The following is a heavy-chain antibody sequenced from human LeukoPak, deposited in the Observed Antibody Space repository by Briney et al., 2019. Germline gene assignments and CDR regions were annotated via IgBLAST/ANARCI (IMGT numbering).Heavy chain of an antibody. D-gene: IGHD3-10*01. CDR2: IIPDSGDT. V-gene: IGHV1-18*04. Sequence: ASVKVSCKASGYTFTDYYIHWVRQAPGQGLEWMGWIIPDSGDTNYAQKLQGRVTMTTDTSTSTAYMELRSLRSDDTAVYYCARVTIGSGGHNWFDPWGQGTLVTVSS. J-gene: IGHJ5*02. CDR3: ARVTIGSGGHNWFDP. CDR1: GYTFTDYY.